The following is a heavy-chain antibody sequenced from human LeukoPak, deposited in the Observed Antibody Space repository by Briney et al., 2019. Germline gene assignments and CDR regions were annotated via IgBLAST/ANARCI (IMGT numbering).Heavy chain of an antibody. CDR1: GFTVSSNY. V-gene: IGHV3-53*01. Sequence: GGSLRLSCAASGFTVSSNYMSWVRQAPGKGLEWVSVIFTGGGTYYGDSVKGRFTISRDNSRNTLYLQMNSLRAEDTAVYYCASGWYSGSYYDYWGQGTLVTVSS. J-gene: IGHJ4*02. D-gene: IGHD1-26*01. CDR2: IFTGGGT. CDR3: ASGWYSGSYYDY.